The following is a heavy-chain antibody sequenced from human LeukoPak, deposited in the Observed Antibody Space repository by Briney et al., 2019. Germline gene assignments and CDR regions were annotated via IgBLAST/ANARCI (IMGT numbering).Heavy chain of an antibody. CDR3: ARGYFDSSGHNHYAP. CDR1: GGSLNNYH. Sequence: SETLSLTCTVAGGSLNNYHWTWIRQRAGKGLEWIGRIYISGISTSGSTNYNPSLSSRVIMSLDTSKKQFFLNLSSVTAADTAVYYCARGYFDSSGHNHYAPWGHGTLVTVSS. D-gene: IGHD3-22*01. V-gene: IGHV4-4*07. CDR2: IYISGISTSGST. J-gene: IGHJ5*02.